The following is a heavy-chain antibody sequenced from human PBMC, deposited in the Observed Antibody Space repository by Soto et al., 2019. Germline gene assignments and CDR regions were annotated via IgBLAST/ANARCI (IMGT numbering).Heavy chain of an antibody. D-gene: IGHD6-19*01. CDR3: ASPRIAVAGNWFDP. J-gene: IGHJ5*02. Sequence: PGWSLRLSCAASGFTFSSYAMHWVRQAPGKGLEWVAVISYDGSNKYYADSVKGRFTISRDNSKNTLYLQMNSLRAEDTAVYYCASPRIAVAGNWFDPWGQGTLVTVSS. CDR2: ISYDGSNK. V-gene: IGHV3-30-3*01. CDR1: GFTFSSYA.